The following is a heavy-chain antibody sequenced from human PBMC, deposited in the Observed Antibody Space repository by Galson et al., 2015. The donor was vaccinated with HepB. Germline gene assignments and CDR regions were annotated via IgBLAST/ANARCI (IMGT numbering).Heavy chain of an antibody. V-gene: IGHV1-2*02. D-gene: IGHD2-15*01. CDR3: AREVVVVAATDAFDI. J-gene: IGHJ3*02. Sequence: SVKVSCKASGYTFTGYYMHWVRQAPGQGLEWMGWINPNRGGTNYAQKFQGRVTMTRDTSISTAYMELSRLRSDDTAVYYCAREVVVVAATDAFDIWGQGTMVTVSS. CDR2: INPNRGGT. CDR1: GYTFTGYY.